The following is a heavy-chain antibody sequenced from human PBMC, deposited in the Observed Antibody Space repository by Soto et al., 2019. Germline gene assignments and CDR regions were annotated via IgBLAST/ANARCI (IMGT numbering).Heavy chain of an antibody. Sequence: GGSLRLSCAASGFTLRSYSMTWVRQAPGKGLEWVSYISISSRTIYYADSVRGRFTISRDNAKNSLYMQMNSLRDEDTAVYYCARAPHGTSGTYNFDYWGQGTLVTVSS. CDR3: ARAPHGTSGTYNFDY. V-gene: IGHV3-48*02. CDR1: GFTLRSYS. CDR2: ISISSRTI. D-gene: IGHD3-10*01. J-gene: IGHJ4*02.